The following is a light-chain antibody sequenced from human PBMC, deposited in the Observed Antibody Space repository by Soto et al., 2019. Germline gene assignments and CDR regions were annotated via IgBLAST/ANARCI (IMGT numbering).Light chain of an antibody. CDR1: NSDIGDYNY. V-gene: IGLV2-14*01. J-gene: IGLJ2*01. CDR3: TSYTTSNTHVV. Sequence: QSALTQPASVSGSPGQSIAISCTGTNSDIGDYNYVSWYQQHPGKAPKLMIYEVSNRPSGVSDRFSGSKSGNTASLTISGLQAEDEADYSCTSYTTSNTHVVFGGGTKLTVL. CDR2: EVS.